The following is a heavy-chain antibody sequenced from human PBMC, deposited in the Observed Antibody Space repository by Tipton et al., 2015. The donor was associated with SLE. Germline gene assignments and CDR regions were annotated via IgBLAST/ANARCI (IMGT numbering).Heavy chain of an antibody. Sequence: SLRLSCAASGFTFSDYYMSWIRQAPGKGLEWVSYISSSGSTIYYADSVKGRFTISRDNAKNSLYLQMNSLRPEDTALYYCAKDLAMVVTLAPFDYWGQGTLVTVSS. CDR3: AKDLAMVVTLAPFDY. V-gene: IGHV3-11*01. J-gene: IGHJ4*02. CDR1: GFTFSDYY. D-gene: IGHD4-23*01. CDR2: ISSSGSTI.